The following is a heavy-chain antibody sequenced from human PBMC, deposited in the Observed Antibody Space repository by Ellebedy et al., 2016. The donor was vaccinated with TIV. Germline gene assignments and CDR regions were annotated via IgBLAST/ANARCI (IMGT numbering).Heavy chain of an antibody. CDR1: GFTFSDYY. CDR2: ISGSGGST. D-gene: IGHD4-23*01. CDR3: AKDYGGNSIWEAFDY. V-gene: IGHV3-23*01. Sequence: GESLKISXAASGFTFSDYYMSWIRQAPGKGLEWVSAISGSGGSTYYADSVKGRFTISRDNSKNTLYLQMNSLRAEDTAVYYCAKDYGGNSIWEAFDYWGQGTLVTVSS. J-gene: IGHJ4*02.